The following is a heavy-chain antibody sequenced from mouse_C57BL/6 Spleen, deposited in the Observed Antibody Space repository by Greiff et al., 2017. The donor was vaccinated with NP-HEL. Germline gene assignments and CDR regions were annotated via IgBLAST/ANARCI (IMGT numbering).Heavy chain of an antibody. CDR2: IDPEDGET. D-gene: IGHD2-3*01. J-gene: IGHJ1*03. CDR1: GFNIKDYY. Sequence: EVKLQQSGAELVKPGASVKLSCTASGFNIKDYYMHWVKQRTEQGLEWIGRIDPEDGETKYDPKFQGKATITADTSSNTAYLQLSSLTSEDTAVYYCARSGDGYWYFDVWGTGTTVTVSS. V-gene: IGHV14-2*01. CDR3: ARSGDGYWYFDV.